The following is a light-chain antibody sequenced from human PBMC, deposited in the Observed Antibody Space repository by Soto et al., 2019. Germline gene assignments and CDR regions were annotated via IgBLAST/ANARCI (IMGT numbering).Light chain of an antibody. CDR1: QSVSNNY. J-gene: IGKJ1*01. V-gene: IGKV3-20*01. Sequence: IMLTQSPGTLSLSPGERATVSCRASQSVSNNYLAWYQQKPGQAPRLLIYGASNRATGIPDRFSGSRSGTDFTLTISRLEPEDFAVYYCQLYGGSPKTFGQGTKVDIK. CDR2: GAS. CDR3: QLYGGSPKT.